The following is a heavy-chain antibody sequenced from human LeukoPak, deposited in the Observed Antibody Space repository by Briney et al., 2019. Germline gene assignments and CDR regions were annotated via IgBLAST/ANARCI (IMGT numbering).Heavy chain of an antibody. D-gene: IGHD1-14*01. CDR2: IYHTGGA. CDR3: AYNRDFALDN. J-gene: IGHJ4*02. CDR1: GVPIAGHSW. V-gene: IGHV4-4*02. Sequence: SGTLSLTCAVSGVPIAGHSWWSWVRQPPGKGLEWIGEIYHTGGANYKPSLKSRVTMSVDTSNNHFSLKLTSVTAADTAVYFCAYNRDFALDNWGQGTLVTVSS.